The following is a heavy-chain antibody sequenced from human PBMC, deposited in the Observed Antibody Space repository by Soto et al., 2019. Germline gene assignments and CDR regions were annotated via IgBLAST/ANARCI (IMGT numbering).Heavy chain of an antibody. CDR2: IDSDSGKT. Sequence: EASVKVSCKASGYTFTNYVIHWVRQAPGQRLEWMGWIDSDSGKTKCSQKFQGRVTITRDTSASTVYMEVSGLTSEDTAVYYCASFVGLLWGGVSPAESWGSYYFDNWGQGTLVTVSS. V-gene: IGHV1-3*01. CDR1: GYTFTNYV. CDR3: ASFVGLLWGGVSPAESWGSYYFDN. J-gene: IGHJ4*02. D-gene: IGHD2-8*01.